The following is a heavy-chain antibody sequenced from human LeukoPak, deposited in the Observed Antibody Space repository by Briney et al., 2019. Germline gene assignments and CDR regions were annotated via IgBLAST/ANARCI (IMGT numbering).Heavy chain of an antibody. D-gene: IGHD4-17*01. V-gene: IGHV5-51*01. Sequence: GESLKICCKGSGYSFTSYWIAWVRQMPGKDLEWMGIIYPGDSDTTYSPSFQGQVTISVDKSISTAYLQWSSLKASDTAMYYCARRVPDYGVETFDYWGQGTLVTVSS. CDR2: IYPGDSDT. CDR1: GYSFTSYW. J-gene: IGHJ4*02. CDR3: ARRVPDYGVETFDY.